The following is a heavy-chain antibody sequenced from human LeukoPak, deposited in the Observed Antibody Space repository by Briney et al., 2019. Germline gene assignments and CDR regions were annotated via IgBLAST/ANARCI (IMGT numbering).Heavy chain of an antibody. Sequence: GRSLRLSCAASGFTFSSYGMHRVRQAPGKGLEWVAVIWYDGSNKYYADSVKGRFTISRDNSKNTLYLQMNSLRAEDTAVYYCARGDYYGSRGDYWGQGTLVTVSS. CDR1: GFTFSSYG. CDR3: ARGDYYGSRGDY. D-gene: IGHD3-10*01. CDR2: IWYDGSNK. V-gene: IGHV3-33*01. J-gene: IGHJ4*02.